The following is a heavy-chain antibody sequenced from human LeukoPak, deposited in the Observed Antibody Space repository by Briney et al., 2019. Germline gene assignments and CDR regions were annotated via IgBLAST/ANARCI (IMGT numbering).Heavy chain of an antibody. Sequence: ASVKFSCKASGYTFTGYYMHWVRQAPGQGLEWMGWINPNSGGTNYAQKFQGWVTMTRDTSISTAYMELSRLRSDDTAVYYCARMRTPVMVAGTSPQYYYYGMDVWGQGTTVTVSS. CDR2: INPNSGGT. V-gene: IGHV1-2*04. CDR1: GYTFTGYY. J-gene: IGHJ6*02. D-gene: IGHD6-19*01. CDR3: ARMRTPVMVAGTSPQYYYYGMDV.